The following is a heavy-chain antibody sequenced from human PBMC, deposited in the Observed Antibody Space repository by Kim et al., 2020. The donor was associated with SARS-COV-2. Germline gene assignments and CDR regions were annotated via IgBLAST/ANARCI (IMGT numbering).Heavy chain of an antibody. D-gene: IGHD5-12*01. J-gene: IGHJ6*02. CDR1: GYTFTSYD. Sequence: ASVKVSCKASGYTFTSYDINWVRQATGQGLEWMGWMNPNSGNTGYAQKFQGRVTMTRNTSISTAYMELSSLRSEDTAVYYCASFGYSGHHYYYYYGMDVWGQGTTVTVSS. V-gene: IGHV1-8*01. CDR3: ASFGYSGHHYYYYYGMDV. CDR2: MNPNSGNT.